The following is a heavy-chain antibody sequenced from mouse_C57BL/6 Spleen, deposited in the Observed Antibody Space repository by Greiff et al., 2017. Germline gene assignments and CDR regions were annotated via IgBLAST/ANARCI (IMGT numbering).Heavy chain of an antibody. D-gene: IGHD2-10*02. Sequence: VQLQQSGAELVRPGASVMLSCKASGYTFTDYEMHWVKQTPVHGLEWIGAIDPETGGTAYNQKFKGKAILTADKSSSTAYMELRSLTSEDSAVYYCTRWYGNYRAMDYWGQGTSVTVSS. CDR3: TRWYGNYRAMDY. CDR2: IDPETGGT. J-gene: IGHJ4*01. CDR1: GYTFTDYE. V-gene: IGHV1-15*01.